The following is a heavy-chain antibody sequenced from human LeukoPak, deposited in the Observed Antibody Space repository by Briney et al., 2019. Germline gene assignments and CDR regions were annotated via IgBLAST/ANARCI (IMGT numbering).Heavy chain of an antibody. Sequence: PSGTLSLTCTVSGGSISTYYWSWIRQPPGKGLEWIGYMRYSGSTNYNPSFKSRATASVDMSKNQLSLKLSSVTAADTAVYYCASIAVRNNYFEYWGQGTLVTVSS. J-gene: IGHJ4*02. V-gene: IGHV4-59*01. CDR1: GGSISTYY. CDR2: MRYSGST. D-gene: IGHD6-19*01. CDR3: ASIAVRNNYFEY.